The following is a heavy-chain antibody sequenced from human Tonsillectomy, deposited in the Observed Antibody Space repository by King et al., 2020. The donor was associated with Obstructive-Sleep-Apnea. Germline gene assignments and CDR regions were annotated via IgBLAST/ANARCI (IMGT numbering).Heavy chain of an antibody. D-gene: IGHD3-10*01. Sequence: QLVQSGGGLVQPGGSLRLSCAASGFTFSSYAMSWVRQATGKGLEWVSAISGSGGSTYYADSGKGRFTISRDNSKNTLYLQMNSLRAEDTAVYYCANAILYYYGSGSYYDYWGQGTLVTVSS. J-gene: IGHJ4*02. CDR3: ANAILYYYGSGSYYDY. CDR2: ISGSGGST. CDR1: GFTFSSYA. V-gene: IGHV3-23*04.